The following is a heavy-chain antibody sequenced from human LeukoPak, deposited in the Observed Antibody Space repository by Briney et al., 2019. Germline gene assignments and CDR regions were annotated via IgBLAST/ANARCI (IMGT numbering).Heavy chain of an antibody. CDR2: LSAYNGNT. Sequence: ASVKVSCNASGYTFTSYGISWVRQAPGQGLEWMGWLSAYNGNTNYAQKLQGRVTMTTDTSTSTAYMELRSLRSDDTAVYYCARMGGYYDILTGYYPPLYYFDYWGQGTLVTVSS. D-gene: IGHD3-9*01. CDR1: GYTFTSYG. J-gene: IGHJ4*02. CDR3: ARMGGYYDILTGYYPPLYYFDY. V-gene: IGHV1-18*01.